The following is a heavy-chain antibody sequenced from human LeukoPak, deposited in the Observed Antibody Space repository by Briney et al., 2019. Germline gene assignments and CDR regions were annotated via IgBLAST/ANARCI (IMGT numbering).Heavy chain of an antibody. CDR3: ARVGYSSSGGFDY. V-gene: IGHV4-59*01. Sequence: SETLSLTCTVSGGSISSYYWSWIRQPPGKGLGWIGYIYYSGSTNYNPSLKSRVTISVDTSKNQFSPKLSSVTAADTAVYYCARVGYSSSGGFDYWGQGTLVTVSS. D-gene: IGHD6-13*01. CDR2: IYYSGST. CDR1: GGSISSYY. J-gene: IGHJ4*02.